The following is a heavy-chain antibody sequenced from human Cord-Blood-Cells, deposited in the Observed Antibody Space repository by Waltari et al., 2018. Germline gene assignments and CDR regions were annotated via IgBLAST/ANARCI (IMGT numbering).Heavy chain of an antibody. Sequence: QLQMQESGPGLVKPSETLSLPCTVSGGYISSSSYYWGWIRQPPGKGLEWIGSIYYSGSTYYNPSLKSRVTISVDTSKNQFSLKLSSVTAADTAVYYCARQPAGARGFWYFDLWGRGTLVTVSS. D-gene: IGHD6-19*01. J-gene: IGHJ2*01. CDR1: GGYISSSSYY. CDR2: IYYSGST. CDR3: ARQPAGARGFWYFDL. V-gene: IGHV4-39*07.